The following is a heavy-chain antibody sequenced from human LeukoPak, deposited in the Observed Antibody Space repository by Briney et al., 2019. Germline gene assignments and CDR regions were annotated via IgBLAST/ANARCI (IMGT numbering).Heavy chain of an antibody. V-gene: IGHV3-21*01. CDR2: ISSSSSYI. CDR3: ATLYTAGAFDI. Sequence: PGGSLRLSCAASGFTFSSYSMNWVRQAPGKGLEWVSSISSSSSYIYYADSVKGRFTISRDNAKNSLYLQMSSLRAEDTAVYYCATLYTAGAFDIWGQGTMVTVSS. J-gene: IGHJ3*02. CDR1: GFTFSSYS. D-gene: IGHD3-16*01.